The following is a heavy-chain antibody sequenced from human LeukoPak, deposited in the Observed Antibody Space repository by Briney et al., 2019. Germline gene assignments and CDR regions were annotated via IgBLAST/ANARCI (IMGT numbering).Heavy chain of an antibody. V-gene: IGHV1-8*03. Sequence: ASVKVSCKASGYTFTSYDINWVRQATGQGLEWMGWMNPSSGNTGYAQKFQGRVTITRNTSISTAYMELSSLRSEDTAVYYCARSSSGWYSYYYMDVWGKGTTVTVSS. CDR1: GYTFTSYD. J-gene: IGHJ6*03. CDR2: MNPSSGNT. D-gene: IGHD6-19*01. CDR3: ARSSSGWYSYYYMDV.